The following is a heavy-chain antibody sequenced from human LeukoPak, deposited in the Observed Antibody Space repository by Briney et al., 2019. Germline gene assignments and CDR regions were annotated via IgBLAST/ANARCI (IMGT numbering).Heavy chain of an antibody. J-gene: IGHJ4*02. CDR3: ARDHSGYLTYYFDY. V-gene: IGHV3-53*01. CDR2: IYSGGST. CDR1: GFTVSSNY. Sequence: GGSLRLSCAASGFTVSSNYMSWVRQAPGKGLEWVSVIYSGGSTYYADSVKARFTISRDNSKNTLYLQMNSLRAEDTAVYYCARDHSGYLTYYFDYWGQGTLVTVSS. D-gene: IGHD3-22*01.